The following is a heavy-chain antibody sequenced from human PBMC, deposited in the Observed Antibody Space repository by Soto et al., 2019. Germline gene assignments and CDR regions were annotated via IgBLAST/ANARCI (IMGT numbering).Heavy chain of an antibody. J-gene: IGHJ6*02. CDR3: AKAPRGVSYYYYYGMDV. D-gene: IGHD3-10*01. V-gene: IGHV3-23*01. CDR1: GFTVSSNY. CDR2: ISGSGGST. Sequence: SLRLSCAASGFTVSSNYMSWVRQAPGKGLEWVSAISGSGGSTYYADSVKGRFTISSDNSKNTLYLQMHSLRAEDTAVYYCAKAPRGVSYYYYYGMDVWGQGTTVTVSS.